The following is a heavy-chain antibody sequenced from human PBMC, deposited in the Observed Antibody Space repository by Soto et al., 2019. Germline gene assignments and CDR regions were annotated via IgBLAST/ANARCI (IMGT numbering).Heavy chain of an antibody. CDR2: IYYSGST. CDR1: GGSISSYY. CDR3: ARVGGYGDTDY. J-gene: IGHJ4*02. D-gene: IGHD4-17*01. V-gene: IGHV4-59*01. Sequence: SETLSLTCTVSGGSISSYYWSWIRQPPGKGLEWIGYIYYSGSTNYNPSLKCRVTISVDTSKNQFSLKLSSVTAADTAVYYCARVGGYGDTDYWGQGTLVTVS.